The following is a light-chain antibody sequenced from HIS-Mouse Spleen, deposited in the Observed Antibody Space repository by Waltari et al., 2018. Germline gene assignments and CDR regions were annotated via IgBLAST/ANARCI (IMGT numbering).Light chain of an antibody. CDR2: AAS. Sequence: IWMTQSPSLLSASTVNIVTSSCRMSQGISSYLACYQQKPGKDPELLIYAASTLQSGVPSRFSGSGSGTGFTLTISCLQSEDFSTYYCQQYYSFPLTFGGGTKVEIK. CDR1: QGISSY. V-gene: IGKV1D-8*02. J-gene: IGKJ4*01. CDR3: QQYYSFPLT.